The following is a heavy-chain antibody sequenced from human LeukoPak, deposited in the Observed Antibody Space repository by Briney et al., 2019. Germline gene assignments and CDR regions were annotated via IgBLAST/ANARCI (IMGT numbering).Heavy chain of an antibody. J-gene: IGHJ4*02. CDR1: GFTFSSYA. CDR2: ISGSGGST. Sequence: GGSLRLSCAASGFTFSSYAMSWVRQVPGKGLEWVSAISGSGGSTYYADSVKGRFTISRDNAKNSLYLQMNSLRAEDTAVYYCARAVAGTMVIDYWGQGTLVTVSS. D-gene: IGHD6-19*01. V-gene: IGHV3-23*01. CDR3: ARAVAGTMVIDY.